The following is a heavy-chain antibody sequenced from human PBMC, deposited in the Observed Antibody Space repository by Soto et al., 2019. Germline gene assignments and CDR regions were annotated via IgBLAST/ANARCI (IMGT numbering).Heavy chain of an antibody. V-gene: IGHV1-18*04. J-gene: IGHJ4*02. CDR1: CYTFTSYG. D-gene: IGHD6-19*01. Sequence: ASVKVSCKASCYTFTSYGISCVRQAPGQGLEWMGWISAYNGNTNYAQKLQGRVTMATDTSTSTAYMELRSLRSDDTAVYYCARDSSGWYRYWGQGTLVTVSS. CDR3: ARDSSGWYRY. CDR2: ISAYNGNT.